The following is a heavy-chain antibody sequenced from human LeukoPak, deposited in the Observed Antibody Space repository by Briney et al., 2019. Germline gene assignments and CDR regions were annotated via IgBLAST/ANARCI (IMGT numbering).Heavy chain of an antibody. CDR3: ARGLPRYYYGSGTYCYGMDV. CDR2: INHSGST. Sequence: SETLSLTCAVCGGSFSGYYWSWIRQPPGKGVEWIGEINHSGSTNYNPSIKSRVTISVDTPKNQFSLKLSSVTAADTAAYYCARGLPRYYYGSGTYCYGMDVWGQGTTVTVCS. J-gene: IGHJ6*02. V-gene: IGHV4-34*01. CDR1: GGSFSGYY. D-gene: IGHD3-10*01.